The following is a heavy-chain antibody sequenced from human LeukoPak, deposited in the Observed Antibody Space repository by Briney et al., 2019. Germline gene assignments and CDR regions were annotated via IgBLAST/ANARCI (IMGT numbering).Heavy chain of an antibody. V-gene: IGHV3-64*02. D-gene: IGHD3-3*01. CDR2: IVSNGGNT. CDR3: ARGGYYAASDI. CDR1: GLTFSSDA. Sequence: PGGSLRLSCAASGLTFSSDAMHWDRQAPGKGLEYVSAIVSNGGNTYYADSVRGRFTISRDNSKDTVYLQMGSLRPEDTAVYYCARGGYYAASDIWGQGALVTVSS. J-gene: IGHJ4*02.